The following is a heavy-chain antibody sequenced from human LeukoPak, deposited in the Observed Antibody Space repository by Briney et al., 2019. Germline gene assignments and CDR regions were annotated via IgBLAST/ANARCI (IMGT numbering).Heavy chain of an antibody. V-gene: IGHV4-59*01. J-gene: IGHJ4*02. CDR3: ARFKRAGGWSYFDF. CDR2: IYNIGST. Sequence: SETLSLTCTVSGGSISTYYWSWIRKPPGKGLEWIGHIYNIGSTNYSPSLKSRVTISVDTSKNQFSLKLISVTAADTAVYYCARFKRAGGWSYFDFWGQGTLVSVSS. CDR1: GGSISTYY. D-gene: IGHD6-19*01.